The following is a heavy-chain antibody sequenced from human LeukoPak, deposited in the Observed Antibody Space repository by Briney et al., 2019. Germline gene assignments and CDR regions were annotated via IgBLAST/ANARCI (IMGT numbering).Heavy chain of an antibody. J-gene: IGHJ3*02. CDR2: IYTSGST. CDR3: ARSTIAAAVQVAFDI. CDR1: GGSISSYY. D-gene: IGHD6-13*01. Sequence: SETLSPTCTVSGGSISSYYWSWIRQPAGKGLEWIGRIYTSGSTNYNPSLKSRVTMSVDTSKNQFSLKLSSVTAADTAVYYCARSTIAAAVQVAFDIWGQGTMVTVSS. V-gene: IGHV4-4*07.